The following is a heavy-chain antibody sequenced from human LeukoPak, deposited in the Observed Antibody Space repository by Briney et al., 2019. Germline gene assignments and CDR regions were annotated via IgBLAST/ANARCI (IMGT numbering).Heavy chain of an antibody. CDR3: AKLAPLYCSSTSCQHDY. CDR2: IKQDGSER. V-gene: IGHV3-7*03. D-gene: IGHD2-2*01. CDR1: GFTFSSNW. Sequence: GGSLRLSCAASGFTFSSNWMTWVRQAPGKGLEWVANIKQDGSERYYVNSAKGRFTISRDNSKNTLYLQMNSLRAEDTAVYYCAKLAPLYCSSTSCQHDYWGQGTLVTVSS. J-gene: IGHJ4*02.